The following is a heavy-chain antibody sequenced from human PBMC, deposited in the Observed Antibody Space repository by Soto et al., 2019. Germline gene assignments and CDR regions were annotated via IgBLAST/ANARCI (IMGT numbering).Heavy chain of an antibody. CDR1: GFTFSDSY. D-gene: IGHD6-13*01. Sequence: QVQLVESGGGLVKPGGSLRLSCAASGFTFSDSYMSWIRQAPGKGLEWVSYISGSGSTTYYADSVKGRFTISRDNAKNSLYLQMNSLRAEDTAVYYCARGPDRGRIAIGRNFDIWGQGTMVTVSS. V-gene: IGHV3-11*01. CDR2: ISGSGSTT. CDR3: ARGPDRGRIAIGRNFDI. J-gene: IGHJ3*02.